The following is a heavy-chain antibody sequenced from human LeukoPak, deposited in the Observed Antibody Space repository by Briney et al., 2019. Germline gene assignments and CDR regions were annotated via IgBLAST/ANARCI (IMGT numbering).Heavy chain of an antibody. V-gene: IGHV4-59*08. J-gene: IGHJ4*02. CDR1: GGSISTHF. Sequence: SETLSLTCTVSGGSISTHFWTWIRQSPGNGLEWIVYITDSGTIKCNPSLESRVTISRDTSKNQFSLNLNSMTAADTAVYYCASFYGSGSYYPKPDYWGQGTLVTVSS. D-gene: IGHD3-10*01. CDR3: ASFYGSGSYYPKPDY. CDR2: ITDSGTI.